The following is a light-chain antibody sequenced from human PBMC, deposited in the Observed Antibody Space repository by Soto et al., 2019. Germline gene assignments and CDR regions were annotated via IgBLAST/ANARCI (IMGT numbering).Light chain of an antibody. Sequence: EIVLTQSPGTLSLSPGERATLSCRASQSVSSSYLAWYQQKPGQAPRLLIYGASSRATGIPDRFSGSGSGTDFTLTISSLEPEDFPVYYCQQYGSSSSTFGHGTKVEIK. CDR3: QQYGSSSST. CDR2: GAS. CDR1: QSVSSSY. J-gene: IGKJ1*01. V-gene: IGKV3-20*01.